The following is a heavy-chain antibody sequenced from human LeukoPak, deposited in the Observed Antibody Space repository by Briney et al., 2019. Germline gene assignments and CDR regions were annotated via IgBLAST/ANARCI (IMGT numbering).Heavy chain of an antibody. V-gene: IGHV3-30*04. D-gene: IGHD3-9*01. CDR1: GFTFSSYA. Sequence: PGGSLRLSCAASGFTFSSYAMHWVRQAPGKGLEWVAVISYDGSNKYYADSVKGRFTISRDNSKNTLYLQMNSLRAEDTAVYYCAKDHLRAVRYFGGVLFGAFDIWGQGTMVTVSS. CDR3: AKDHLRAVRYFGGVLFGAFDI. J-gene: IGHJ3*02. CDR2: ISYDGSNK.